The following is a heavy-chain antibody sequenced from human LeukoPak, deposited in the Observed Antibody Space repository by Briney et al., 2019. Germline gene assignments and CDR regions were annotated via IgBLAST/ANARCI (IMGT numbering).Heavy chain of an antibody. CDR3: ARHGYCSSTSCYPDY. CDR2: IHFSGST. D-gene: IGHD2-2*03. J-gene: IGHJ4*02. CDR1: GDSISSSNYY. V-gene: IGHV4-39*01. Sequence: PSETLSLTCTVSGDSISSSNYYWGWIRQPPRKGLEWIGIIHFSGSTDYNPSLQSRVTVSVDTSKNQLSLRLRFVTAADTAIYYCARHGYCSSTSCYPDYWGQGTLVTVSS.